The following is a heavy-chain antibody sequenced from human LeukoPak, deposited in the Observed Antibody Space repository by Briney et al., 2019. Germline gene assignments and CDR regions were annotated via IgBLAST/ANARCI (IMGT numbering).Heavy chain of an antibody. CDR1: GGSFSGYY. D-gene: IGHD6-19*01. Sequence: SETLSLTCAVYGGSFSGYYWSWIRQPPGKGPEWIGEINHSGSTNYNPSLKSRVTISVDTSKNQFSLKLSSVTAADTAVYYCALSIAVAGTGTEDYWGQGTLVTVSS. CDR2: INHSGST. J-gene: IGHJ4*02. CDR3: ALSIAVAGTGTEDY. V-gene: IGHV4-34*01.